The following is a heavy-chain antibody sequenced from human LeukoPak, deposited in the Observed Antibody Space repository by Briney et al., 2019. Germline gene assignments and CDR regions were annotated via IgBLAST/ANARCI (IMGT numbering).Heavy chain of an antibody. D-gene: IGHD3-3*01. CDR3: SFGVLVLASFDD. CDR2: INFNSGGT. J-gene: IGHJ4*02. V-gene: IGHV1-2*02. CDR1: GYTFTGYY. Sequence: GASVKVSCKASGYTFTGYYMHWVRQAPGQGLEWMGWINFNSGGTKYAQKFQGRVTMTRDTSTTTAHMELSRLRYDDTAVYYCSFGVLVLASFDDWGQGTLVRVSS.